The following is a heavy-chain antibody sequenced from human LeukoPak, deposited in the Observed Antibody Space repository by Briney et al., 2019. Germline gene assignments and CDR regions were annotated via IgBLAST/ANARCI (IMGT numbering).Heavy chain of an antibody. D-gene: IGHD3-10*01. CDR2: INSDGSST. V-gene: IGHV3-74*01. CDR3: ARDHYYYGSGSYYSDY. CDR1: GFIFSSYW. Sequence: GGSLRLSCAASGFIFSSYWMHWVRQAPGKGLVWVSRINSDGSSTSYADSVKGRFTISRDNAKNTLYLQMNSLRAEDTAVYYCARDHYYYGSGSYYSDYWGQGTLVTVSS. J-gene: IGHJ4*02.